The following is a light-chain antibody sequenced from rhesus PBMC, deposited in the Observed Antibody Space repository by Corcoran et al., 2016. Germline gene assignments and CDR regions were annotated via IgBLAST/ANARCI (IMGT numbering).Light chain of an antibody. CDR2: KGT. V-gene: IGKV2S2*01. CDR1: QSLLHSNGNTY. Sequence: DIVMTQTPLSLPVTPGEPASISCRSSQSLLHSNGNTYLDWYLQKPGQSPRLLIYKGTNRESGVPDRFSGSGAGTDFTLKISRVEPEDVGAYYCMQSTKDPRTFGQGTKVEIK. CDR3: MQSTKDPRT. J-gene: IGKJ1*01.